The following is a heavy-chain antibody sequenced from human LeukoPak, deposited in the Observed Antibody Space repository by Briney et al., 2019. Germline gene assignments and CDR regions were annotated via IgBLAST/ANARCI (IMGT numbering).Heavy chain of an antibody. Sequence: GGSLRLSCAASGFTFSSYSMNWVRQAPGKGLEWVSSISSSSSYIYYADSVKGRFTISRDNARNSLYLQMNSLRAEDTAVYYCARDSYSSGWSQVGYFDYWGQGALVTVSS. CDR2: ISSSSSYI. J-gene: IGHJ4*02. CDR3: ARDSYSSGWSQVGYFDY. V-gene: IGHV3-21*01. CDR1: GFTFSSYS. D-gene: IGHD6-19*01.